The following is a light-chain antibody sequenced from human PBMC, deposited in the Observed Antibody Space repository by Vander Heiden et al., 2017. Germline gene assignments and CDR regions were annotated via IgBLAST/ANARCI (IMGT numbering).Light chain of an antibody. Sequence: IQISHSPSSLSASVGDRVTITCLASQDISSHLTWYQQKPGKAPKLLIYDASNLETGVPSRFSGSGSGTDFTLTISSLQPEDIATYYCQQCADLPWTFGQGTKVEIK. V-gene: IGKV1-33*01. J-gene: IGKJ1*01. CDR3: QQCADLPWT. CDR2: DAS. CDR1: QDISSH.